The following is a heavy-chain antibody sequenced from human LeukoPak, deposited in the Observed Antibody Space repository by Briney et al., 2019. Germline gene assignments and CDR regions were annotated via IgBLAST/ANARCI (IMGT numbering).Heavy chain of an antibody. V-gene: IGHV1-2*02. D-gene: IGHD3-10*01. CDR1: GYTFSGYY. CDR3: ARQGDDYNFGWFGDLGLLYYYYYMDV. J-gene: IGHJ6*03. CDR2: INPNSGGT. Sequence: GASVKVSCKASGYTFSGYYIHWVRQAPGQGLEWMGWINPNSGGTNYAQKFQGRVTMTRNTSISTAYMELSSLRSEDTAVYYCARQGDDYNFGWFGDLGLLYYYYYMDVWGKGTTVTVSS.